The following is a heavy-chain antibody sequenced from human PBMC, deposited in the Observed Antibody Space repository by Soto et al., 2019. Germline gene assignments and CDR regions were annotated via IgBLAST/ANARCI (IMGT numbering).Heavy chain of an antibody. J-gene: IGHJ6*03. CDR3: ARTYDFWSGYINYYYYYMEV. CDR1: GGSISSGDYY. CDR2: IYYSGST. Sequence: PSETLSLTCTVSGGSISSGDYYWSWIRQPPGKGLEWIGYIYYSGSTNYNPSLKSRVTISVDTSKNQFSLKLSSVTAADTAVYYCARTYDFWSGYINYYYYYMEVWGKGTTVTVSS. V-gene: IGHV4-30-4*02. D-gene: IGHD3-3*01.